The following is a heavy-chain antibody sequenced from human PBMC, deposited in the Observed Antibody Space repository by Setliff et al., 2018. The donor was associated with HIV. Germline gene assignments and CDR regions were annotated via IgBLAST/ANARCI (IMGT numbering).Heavy chain of an antibody. CDR3: AREELSAFSYGDRYWYFSL. CDR2: IWYDGTNK. CDR1: GFSFHSYG. J-gene: IGHJ2*01. V-gene: IGHV3-33*08. Sequence: SLRLSCTGYGFSFHSYGMHWVRQAPGEGLEWVAVIWYDGTNKYYADSVKGRFTISRDNSKNTLYLEMASLRVEDTAVYYCAREELSAFSYGDRYWYFSLWGRGTLVTVSS. D-gene: IGHD3-16*01.